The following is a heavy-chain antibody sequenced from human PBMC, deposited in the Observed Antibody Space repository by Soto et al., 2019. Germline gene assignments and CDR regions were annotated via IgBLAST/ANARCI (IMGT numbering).Heavy chain of an antibody. CDR2: INAGNGNT. CDR1: GYTFTSYA. D-gene: IGHD5-12*01. CDR3: ARDLRGYSGYDFDYGMDV. V-gene: IGHV1-3*01. Sequence: ASVKVSCKASGYTFTSYAMHWVRQAPGQRLEWMGWINAGNGNTKYPQKFQGRVTITRDTSASTAYMELSSLRSEDTAVYYCARDLRGYSGYDFDYGMDVWGQGTTVTVSS. J-gene: IGHJ6*02.